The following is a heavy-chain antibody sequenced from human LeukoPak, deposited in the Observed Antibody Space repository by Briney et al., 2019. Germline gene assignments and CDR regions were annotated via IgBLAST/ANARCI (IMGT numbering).Heavy chain of an antibody. J-gene: IGHJ5*02. CDR1: GFTFSSYS. CDR2: ISSSSSTI. D-gene: IGHD2-8*02. CDR3: VKDAGTA. V-gene: IGHV3-48*04. Sequence: TGGSLRLSCAASGFTFSSYSMNWVRQAPGKGLEWVSYISSSSSTIYYADSVKGRFTISRDNAKNSLYLQMDSLRAEDTALYYCVKDAGTAWGQGTLVTVSS.